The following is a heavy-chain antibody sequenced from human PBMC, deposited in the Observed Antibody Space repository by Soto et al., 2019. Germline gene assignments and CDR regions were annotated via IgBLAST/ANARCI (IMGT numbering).Heavy chain of an antibody. V-gene: IGHV1-2*02. J-gene: IGHJ5*02. CDR3: ARAAGMNWDSGNYYKRSWFDP. D-gene: IGHD3-22*01. CDR1: GYTFTGYY. CDR2: ISPDSGAT. Sequence: GASVKVSCKASGYTFTGYYIHWVRQAPGQGLEWMGWISPDSGATNYAQKFRGRVTMTRDTSISTAYMELSWLTSDDTAVYYCARAAGMNWDSGNYYKRSWFDPWGQGTLVTVSS.